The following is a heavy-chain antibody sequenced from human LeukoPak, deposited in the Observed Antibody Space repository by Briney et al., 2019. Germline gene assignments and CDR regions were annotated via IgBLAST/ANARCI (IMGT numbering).Heavy chain of an antibody. CDR1: GFTFSSYG. CDR3: ARDEEFGGSYYFDY. CDR2: IWYDGSNK. D-gene: IGHD1-26*01. J-gene: IGHJ4*02. V-gene: IGHV3-33*01. Sequence: GGSLRLSCAASGFTFSSYGMHWVRQAPGKGLEWVAVIWYDGSNKYYADSVKGRFTISRDNSKNTLYLQMNSLRAEDTAVYYCARDEEFGGSYYFDYWGQGTLVTDSS.